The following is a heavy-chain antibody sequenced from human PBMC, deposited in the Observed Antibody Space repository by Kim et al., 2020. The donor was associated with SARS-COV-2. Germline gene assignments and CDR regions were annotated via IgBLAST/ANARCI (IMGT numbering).Heavy chain of an antibody. CDR2: ISYDGSNK. J-gene: IGHJ4*02. Sequence: GGSLRLSCAASGFTFSSYGMHWVRQAPGKGLEWVAVISYDGSNKYYADSVKGRFTISRDNSKNTLYPQMNSLRAEDTAVYYCAKDAYSSGWSFLGYWGQGTLVTVSS. V-gene: IGHV3-30*18. CDR3: AKDAYSSGWSFLGY. CDR1: GFTFSSYG. D-gene: IGHD6-19*01.